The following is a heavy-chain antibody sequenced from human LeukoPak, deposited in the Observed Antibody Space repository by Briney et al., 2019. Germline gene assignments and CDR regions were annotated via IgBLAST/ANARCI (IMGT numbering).Heavy chain of an antibody. D-gene: IGHD2-2*01. J-gene: IGHJ3*02. CDR3: ARVNSQRPDCSSTSCFVDAFDI. CDR2: ISGTSSYI. CDR1: GFTFSTYS. V-gene: IGHV3-21*01. Sequence: GGSLRLSCAASGFTFSTYSMNWVRQAPGKGLEWVSSISGTSSYIYYADSVKGRFTISRDNAKNSLSLQMNSLRAEDTAVYYCARVNSQRPDCSSTSCFVDAFDIWGQGTMVTVSS.